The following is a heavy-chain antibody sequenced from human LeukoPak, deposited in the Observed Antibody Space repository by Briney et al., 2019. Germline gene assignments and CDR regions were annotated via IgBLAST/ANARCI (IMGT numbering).Heavy chain of an antibody. CDR2: ISYDGSNK. CDR3: ARDARRYDSSGYYAY. CDR1: GFTFSSYA. J-gene: IGHJ4*02. D-gene: IGHD3-22*01. Sequence: SGGSLRLSCAASGFTFSSYAMHWVRQAPGKGLEWVAVISYDGSNKYYADSVKGRFTISRDNSKNTLYLQMNSLRAEDTAVYYCARDARRYDSSGYYAYWGQGTLVTVSS. V-gene: IGHV3-30-3*01.